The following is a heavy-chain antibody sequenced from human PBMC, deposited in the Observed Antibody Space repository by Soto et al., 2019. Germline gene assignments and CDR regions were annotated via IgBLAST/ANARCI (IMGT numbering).Heavy chain of an antibody. D-gene: IGHD1-1*01. Sequence: PGGSLRLSCAASGFTFSSYSMSWVRQAPGKGLEWVSGFRSGGDDGTTYYADSVKGRFTISRDNSKNTLFLQMDSLRAEDTAIYYCVRGTPTPGLDIWGRGTTVTVSS. J-gene: IGHJ6*02. CDR2: FRSGGDDGTT. CDR1: GFTFSSYS. CDR3: VRGTPTPGLDI. V-gene: IGHV3-23*01.